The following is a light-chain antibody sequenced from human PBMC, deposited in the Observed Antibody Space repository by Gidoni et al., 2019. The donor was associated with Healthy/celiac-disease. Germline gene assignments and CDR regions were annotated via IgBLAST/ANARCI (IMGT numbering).Light chain of an antibody. CDR2: GAS. CDR3: QQYNNWPPYT. Sequence: ELVMTQSPATLSVSPGERTTIPCRASQSVSSNLAWYQQKPGQAPRLLIYGASTRASGIPARLSGSGSGTEFTLTISSLQSEDFAVYYCQQYNNWPPYTFGQGTKLEIK. J-gene: IGKJ2*01. V-gene: IGKV3-15*01. CDR1: QSVSSN.